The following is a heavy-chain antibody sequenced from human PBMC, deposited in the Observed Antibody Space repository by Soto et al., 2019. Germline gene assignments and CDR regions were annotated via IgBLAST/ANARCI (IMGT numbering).Heavy chain of an antibody. CDR1: GFSLSTSGMC. CDR3: ARTPQYYYGSGSYYLPSFFDY. CDR2: IDWDDDK. J-gene: IGHJ4*02. V-gene: IGHV2-70*01. Sequence: SGPTLVNPTQTLTLTCTFSGFSLSTSGMCVSWIRQPPGKALEWLALIDWDDDKYYSTSLKTRLTISKDTSKNQVVLTMTNMDPVDTATYYCARTPQYYYGSGSYYLPSFFDYWGQGTLVTRLL. D-gene: IGHD3-10*01.